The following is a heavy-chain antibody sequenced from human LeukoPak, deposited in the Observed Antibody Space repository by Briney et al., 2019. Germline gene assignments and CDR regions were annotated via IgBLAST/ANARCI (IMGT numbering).Heavy chain of an antibody. CDR1: GFIFSHYG. V-gene: IGHV3-33*01. CDR3: ARDAQRGFDYSNSLEY. CDR2: IWSDGSNR. J-gene: IGHJ4*01. D-gene: IGHD4-11*01. Sequence: GGSLRLSCAASGFIFSHYGMHWVRQAPGKGLEWVAVIWSDGSNRFYAGSVKGRYTISRDNSQNTLFLQMNSLRAEDTAMYYCARDAQRGFDYSNSLEYWGHGTLVTVSS.